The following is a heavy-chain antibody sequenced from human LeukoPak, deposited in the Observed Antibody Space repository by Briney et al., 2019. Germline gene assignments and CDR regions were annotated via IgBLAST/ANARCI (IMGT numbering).Heavy chain of an antibody. D-gene: IGHD1-26*01. Sequence: SVKVSCKASEGTFSSYAISWVRQAPGQGLEWMGGIIPIFGTANYAQKFQGRVTITADESTSTAYMELSSLRSEDTAVYYCARDLLQWELVYGMDVWGQGTTVTVSS. CDR2: IIPIFGTA. V-gene: IGHV1-69*13. CDR3: ARDLLQWELVYGMDV. J-gene: IGHJ6*02. CDR1: EGTFSSYA.